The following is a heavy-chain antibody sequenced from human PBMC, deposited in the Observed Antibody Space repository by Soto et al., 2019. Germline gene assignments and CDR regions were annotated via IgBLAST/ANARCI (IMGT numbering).Heavy chain of an antibody. CDR1: GGSISSGDYY. D-gene: IGHD4-17*01. CDR2: INHSGST. Sequence: NPSETLSLTCTVSGGSISSGDYYWSWIRQPPGKGLEWIGEINHSGSTNYNPSLKSRVTISVDTSKNQFSLKLSSVTAADTAVYYCAKTTVTTQSRVFDYWGQGTLVTVSS. V-gene: IGHV4-39*07. CDR3: AKTTVTTQSRVFDY. J-gene: IGHJ4*02.